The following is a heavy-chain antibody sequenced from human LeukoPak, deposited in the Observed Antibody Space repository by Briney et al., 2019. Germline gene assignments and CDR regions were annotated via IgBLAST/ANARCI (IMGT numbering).Heavy chain of an antibody. Sequence: GGSLRLSCAASGFTFSSYAMSWVRQAPGKGQEWVSAISGSGGSIYYADSVKGRFTISRDNSKNTLYLQMNSLRAEDTAVYYCAKARPDIVVVPAAFSWGQGTLVTVSS. V-gene: IGHV3-23*01. CDR3: AKARPDIVVVPAAFS. CDR1: GFTFSSYA. J-gene: IGHJ4*02. CDR2: ISGSGGSI. D-gene: IGHD2-2*01.